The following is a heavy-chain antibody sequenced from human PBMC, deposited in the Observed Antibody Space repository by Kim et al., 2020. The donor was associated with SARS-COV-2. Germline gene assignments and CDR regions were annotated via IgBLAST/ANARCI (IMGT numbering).Heavy chain of an antibody. V-gene: IGHV4-59*08. CDR1: GGSISSYY. CDR3: ASTEYSSSSSRFDP. D-gene: IGHD6-6*01. Sequence: SETLSLTCTVSGGSISSYYWSWIRQPPGKGLEWIGYIYYSGSTNYNPSLKSRVTISVDTSKNQFSLKLSSVTAADTAVYYCASTEYSSSSSRFDPWGQGTLVTVSS. CDR2: IYYSGST. J-gene: IGHJ5*02.